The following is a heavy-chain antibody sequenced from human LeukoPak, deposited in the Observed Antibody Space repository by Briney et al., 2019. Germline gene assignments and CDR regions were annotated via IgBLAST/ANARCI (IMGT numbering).Heavy chain of an antibody. Sequence: SETLSLTCTVSGGSISSGDYYWSWIRQPPGKGLEWIGYIYYSGSTYYNPSLKSRVTISVDTSKNQFSLKLSSVTAADTAVYYCARDSGDYYDSSGYYRGYFDYWGQGTLVTVSS. CDR3: ARDSGDYYDSSGYYRGYFDY. CDR1: GGSISSGDYY. CDR2: IYYSGST. V-gene: IGHV4-30-4*01. D-gene: IGHD3-22*01. J-gene: IGHJ4*02.